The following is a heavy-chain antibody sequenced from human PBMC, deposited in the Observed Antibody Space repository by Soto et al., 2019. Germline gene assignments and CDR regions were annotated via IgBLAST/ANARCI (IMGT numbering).Heavy chain of an antibody. CDR1: GYTFTTYG. CDR2: INTHNGNT. V-gene: IGHV1-18*01. D-gene: IGHD3-10*01. J-gene: IGHJ6*02. CDR3: TREGSAPYYNYGMDA. Sequence: QVQLEQSAPEVKKPGASVKVSCKASGYTFTTYGISWVRQAPGQGLEWLGWINTHNGNTNYAQNLQGRVIMTADTSTSTAYMELRSLRSDDTAIYYCTREGSAPYYNYGMDAWGQGTTVTVSS.